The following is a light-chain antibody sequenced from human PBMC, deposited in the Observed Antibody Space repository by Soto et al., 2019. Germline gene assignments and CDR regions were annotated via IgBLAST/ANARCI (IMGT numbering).Light chain of an antibody. Sequence: QSVLTQPASVSGSPGQSITISCTGTGSDVGGYNFVSWYQQHPSKAPKLMIYDVNIRPSGVSNRFSGSKSGNTASLTISGLQAEDEAHYYCCSYASSSTPVIFGGGTKLNVL. CDR2: DVN. CDR3: CSYASSSTPVI. V-gene: IGLV2-14*03. J-gene: IGLJ2*01. CDR1: GSDVGGYNF.